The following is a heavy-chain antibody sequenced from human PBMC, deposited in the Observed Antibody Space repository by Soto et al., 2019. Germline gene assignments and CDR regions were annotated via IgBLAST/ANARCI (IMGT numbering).Heavy chain of an antibody. D-gene: IGHD3-22*01. V-gene: IGHV1-18*01. CDR3: ARDKFYYDSSVYYYVTKPDPFDI. Sequence: ASVKVSCKASGYTFTSYGISWVRQAPGQGLEWMGWISAYNGNTNYAQKLQGRVTMTTDTSTSTAYMELRSLRSDDTAVYYCARDKFYYDSSVYYYVTKPDPFDIWGRGTMVTVSS. J-gene: IGHJ3*02. CDR1: GYTFTSYG. CDR2: ISAYNGNT.